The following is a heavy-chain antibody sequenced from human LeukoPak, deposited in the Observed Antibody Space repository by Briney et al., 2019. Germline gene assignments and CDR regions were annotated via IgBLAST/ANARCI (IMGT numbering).Heavy chain of an antibody. D-gene: IGHD6-13*01. CDR2: INPNSGGT. CDR1: GYTFTGYY. Sequence: AASVKVSCKASGYTFTGYYMHWVRQAPGQGLEWMGWINPNSGGTNYAQKFQGRVTMTRDTSISTAYMELSRLRSDDTAVYYCARDHSYSSSWYRDLRTDFDYWGQGTLVTVSS. V-gene: IGHV1-2*02. J-gene: IGHJ4*02. CDR3: ARDHSYSSSWYRDLRTDFDY.